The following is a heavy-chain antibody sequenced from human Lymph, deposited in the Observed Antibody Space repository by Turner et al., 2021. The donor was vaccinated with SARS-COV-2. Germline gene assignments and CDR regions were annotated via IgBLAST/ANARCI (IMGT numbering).Heavy chain of an antibody. J-gene: IGHJ4*02. CDR3: ARDMGGFTDY. V-gene: IGHV3-30-3*01. D-gene: IGHD5-12*01. CDR1: GFTFSSYA. CDR2: ISYDGSNK. Sequence: QVQLVESGGGVVQPGRSLRLSCAASGFTFSSYAMHWVRQAPGKGLEWVALISYDGSNKYYADSVKGRFTISRDNSKNTLYLQMNSLRADDTAVYYCARDMGGFTDYWGQGTLVTVSS.